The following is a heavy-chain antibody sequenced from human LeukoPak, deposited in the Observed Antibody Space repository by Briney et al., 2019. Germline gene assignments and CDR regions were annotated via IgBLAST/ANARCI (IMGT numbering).Heavy chain of an antibody. V-gene: IGHV1-24*01. CDR3: AALYSSYYYYGMDV. D-gene: IGHD6-6*01. CDR2: FDPEDGDT. CDR1: GYTLTELS. Sequence: GASVKVSCKVSGYTLTELSMHWVRQAPGKGLEWMGGFDPEDGDTIYAQKFQGRVTMTEDTSTDTAYMELSSLRSEDTAVYYCAALYSSYYYYGMDVWGQGTTVTVSS. J-gene: IGHJ6*02.